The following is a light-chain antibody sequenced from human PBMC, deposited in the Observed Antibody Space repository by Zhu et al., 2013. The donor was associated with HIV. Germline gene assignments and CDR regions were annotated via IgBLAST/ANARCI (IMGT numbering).Light chain of an antibody. CDR3: QQYGRSPRT. CDR2: DAS. J-gene: IGKJ4*01. Sequence: EIVLTQSPGTLSLSPGERATLSCRASQSVSSSYLAWYQHKPGQAPRLLIYDASNRATGIPDRFSGSGSGTDFTFTISRLEPEDFAVYYCQQYGRSPRTFGGGTKLEI. CDR1: QSVSSSY. V-gene: IGKV3-20*01.